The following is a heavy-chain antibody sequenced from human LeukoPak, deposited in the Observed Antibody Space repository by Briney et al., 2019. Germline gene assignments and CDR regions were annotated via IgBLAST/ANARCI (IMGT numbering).Heavy chain of an antibody. Sequence: GESLKISCKGSGYSFTSYWIGWVRQMPGKGLEGRGIIYPGDSDTRYSPSFQGRVTISADKSISTAYLQWSSLKASDTAMYYCARSYYYGSGSYWSWFDPWGQGTLVTVSS. D-gene: IGHD3-10*01. CDR2: IYPGDSDT. CDR3: ARSYYYGSGSYWSWFDP. V-gene: IGHV5-51*01. J-gene: IGHJ5*02. CDR1: GYSFTSYW.